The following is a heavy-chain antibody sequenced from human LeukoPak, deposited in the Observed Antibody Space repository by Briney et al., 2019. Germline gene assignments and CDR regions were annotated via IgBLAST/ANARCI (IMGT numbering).Heavy chain of an antibody. D-gene: IGHD3-22*01. Sequence: PGGSLRLSCAASGFTVSSNYMSWVRQAPGKGLEWVSVIYSGGSTCYADSVKGRFTISRDNSKNTLYLQMNSLRAEDTAVYYCAREGSSGYFDYWGQGTLVTVSS. CDR2: IYSGGST. V-gene: IGHV3-53*01. CDR3: AREGSSGYFDY. J-gene: IGHJ4*02. CDR1: GFTVSSNY.